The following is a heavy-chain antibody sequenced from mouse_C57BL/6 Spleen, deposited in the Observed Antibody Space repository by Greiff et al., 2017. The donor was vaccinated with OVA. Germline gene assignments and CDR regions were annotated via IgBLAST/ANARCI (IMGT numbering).Heavy chain of an antibody. V-gene: IGHV1-55*01. CDR3: ARERENYYGSSYGDY. CDR2: IYPGSGST. Sequence: QVQLQQSGAELVKPGASVKMSCKASGYTFTSYWITWVKQRPGQGLEWIGDIYPGSGSTNSNEKFKSKATLTVDTSSSTAYMQLSSLTSEDSAVYYCARERENYYGSSYGDYWGQGTTLTVSS. J-gene: IGHJ2*01. D-gene: IGHD1-1*01. CDR1: GYTFTSYW.